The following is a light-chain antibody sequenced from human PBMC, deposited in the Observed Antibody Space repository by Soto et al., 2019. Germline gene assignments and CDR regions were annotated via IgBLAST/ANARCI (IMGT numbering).Light chain of an antibody. Sequence: EIVLTQSPGTLSLSPGERATLSCRASQSVSSSYLAWYQQKPGQAPRLLIYGASSRATGIPDRFSGSGSGTAFPLTISSLEPEDFAVYYWQQYGSSPGTFGQGTKVKIK. V-gene: IGKV3-20*01. J-gene: IGKJ1*01. CDR3: QQYGSSPGT. CDR1: QSVSSSY. CDR2: GAS.